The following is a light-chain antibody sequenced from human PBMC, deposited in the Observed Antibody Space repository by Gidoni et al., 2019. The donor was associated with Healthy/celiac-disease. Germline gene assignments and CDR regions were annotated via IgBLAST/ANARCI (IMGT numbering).Light chain of an antibody. CDR3: QQRSNWPPT. Sequence: ELVLTQSPATLSLSPGERATLSCRASQSVSSYLAWYQQKPGQAPRLLIYDASNGATGFPARFSGSGSGTDFTLTISSLEPEDFAVYYCQQRSNWPPTFGQGTKLEIK. J-gene: IGKJ2*01. CDR2: DAS. CDR1: QSVSSY. V-gene: IGKV3-11*01.